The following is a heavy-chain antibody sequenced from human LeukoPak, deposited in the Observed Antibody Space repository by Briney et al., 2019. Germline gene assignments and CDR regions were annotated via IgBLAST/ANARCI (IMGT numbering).Heavy chain of an antibody. D-gene: IGHD3-16*02. J-gene: IGHJ4*02. CDR3: ARDYPAIDY. CDR1: GGSISSSSYY. Sequence: PSETLSLTCTVSGGSISSSSYYWGWIRQPPGTGLEWIGSIYYSGSTYYNPSLKSRVTISVDTSKNQFSLKLSSVTAADTAVYYCARDYPAIDYWGRGTLVTVSS. V-gene: IGHV4-39*07. CDR2: IYYSGST.